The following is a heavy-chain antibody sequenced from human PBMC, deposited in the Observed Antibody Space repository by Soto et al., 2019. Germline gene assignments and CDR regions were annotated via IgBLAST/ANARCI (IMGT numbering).Heavy chain of an antibody. Sequence: PGGSLRLSCAASGFTFSNAWMSWVRQTPGTGQEWVGRIKSKTDGGTTDYAAPVKGRFTISRDDSKNTLYLQMNSLKTEDTAVYYCTTDWLNNYYDSSGQEGPDDQNFDYWGQGTLVTVSS. CDR2: IKSKTDGGTT. D-gene: IGHD3-22*01. CDR1: GFTFSNAW. J-gene: IGHJ4*02. CDR3: TTDWLNNYYDSSGQEGPDDQNFDY. V-gene: IGHV3-15*01.